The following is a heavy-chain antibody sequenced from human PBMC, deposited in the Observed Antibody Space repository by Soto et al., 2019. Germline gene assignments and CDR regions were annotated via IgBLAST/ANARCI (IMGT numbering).Heavy chain of an antibody. V-gene: IGHV4-31*03. Sequence: QVQLQESGPGLVKPSQTLSLTCTVSGGSISSGGYYWSWIRQHPGKGLEWIGYIYYSGSTYYNPSLKSRVTILVDTSKNQFSLKLSSVTAADTAVYHCARDKDYYDSSGPEDDAFDIWGQGTMVTVSS. D-gene: IGHD3-22*01. CDR3: ARDKDYYDSSGPEDDAFDI. J-gene: IGHJ3*02. CDR2: IYYSGST. CDR1: GGSISSGGYY.